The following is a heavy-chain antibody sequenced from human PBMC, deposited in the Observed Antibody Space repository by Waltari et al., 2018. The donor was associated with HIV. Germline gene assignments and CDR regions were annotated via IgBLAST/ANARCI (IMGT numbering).Heavy chain of an antibody. CDR3: ARDQGGIAVAGTPGDY. D-gene: IGHD6-19*01. V-gene: IGHV1-2*02. Sequence: QVQLVQSGAEVKKPGASVKVSCKASGYTFTGYYMHWVGQAPGPGLEWMGRNNRNSGVTNYALKFQGRVTMTRDTSISTAYMELSRLRSDDTAVYYCARDQGGIAVAGTPGDYWGQGTLVTVSS. CDR1: GYTFTGYY. J-gene: IGHJ4*02. CDR2: NNRNSGVT.